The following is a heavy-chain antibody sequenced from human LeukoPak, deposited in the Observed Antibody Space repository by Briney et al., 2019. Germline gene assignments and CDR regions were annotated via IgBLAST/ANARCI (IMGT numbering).Heavy chain of an antibody. CDR1: GYRFISYW. V-gene: IGHV5-51*01. CDR2: TYPGDSET. CDR3: TRLRWFGDHYYYMDV. D-gene: IGHD3-10*01. Sequence: GESLKISCNGSGYRFISYWIAWVRQVPGKGLEYMGITYPGDSETRYSPSFQGQVTISADKSSSSAYLQWSSLKASDTAMYYCTRLRWFGDHYYYMDVWGKGTTVTVSS. J-gene: IGHJ6*03.